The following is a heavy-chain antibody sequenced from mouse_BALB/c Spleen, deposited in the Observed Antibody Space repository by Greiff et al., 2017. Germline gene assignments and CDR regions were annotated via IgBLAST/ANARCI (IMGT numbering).Heavy chain of an antibody. J-gene: IGHJ2*01. CDR2: ISCYNGAT. D-gene: IGHD1-2*01. CDR1: GYSFTGYY. CDR3: ARGITTAARFDY. V-gene: IGHV1S34*01. Sequence: LVKTGASVKISCKASGYSFTGYYMHWVKQSHGKSLEWIGYISCYNGATSYNQKFKGKATFTVDTSSSTAYMQFNSLTSEDSAVYYCARGITTAARFDYWGQGTTLTVSS.